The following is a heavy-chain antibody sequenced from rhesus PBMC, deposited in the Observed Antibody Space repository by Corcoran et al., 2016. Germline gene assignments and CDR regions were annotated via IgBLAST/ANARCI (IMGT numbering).Heavy chain of an antibody. CDR1: GFTFRDYY. J-gene: IGHJ4*01. D-gene: IGHD1-1*01. CDR3: VRDDRWL. Sequence: EVRLVESGGGLVQPGGSLTLSCVGSGFTFRDYYMSWVRQAPGKGPEWVGLIRNRWHGGTTEYAASVKGRFTISRDDSKNIASLQMNGLKTEDTAVYYCVRDDRWLWGQGVLVTVSS. V-gene: IGHV3-116*02. CDR2: IRNRWHGGTT.